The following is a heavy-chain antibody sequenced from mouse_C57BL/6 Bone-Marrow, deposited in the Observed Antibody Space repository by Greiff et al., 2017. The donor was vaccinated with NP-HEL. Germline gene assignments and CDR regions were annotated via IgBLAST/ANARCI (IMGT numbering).Heavy chain of an antibody. CDR1: GYSFTSYY. D-gene: IGHD1-1*01. J-gene: IGHJ1*03. CDR2: IYPGSGNT. Sequence: QVQLKQSGPELVKPGASVKISCKASGYSFTSYYIHWVKQRPGQGLEWIGWIYPGSGNTKYNEKFKGKATLTADTSSSTAYMQLSSLTSEDSAVYYCVSYYGSSYWYFDVWGTGTTVTVSS. CDR3: VSYYGSSYWYFDV. V-gene: IGHV1-66*01.